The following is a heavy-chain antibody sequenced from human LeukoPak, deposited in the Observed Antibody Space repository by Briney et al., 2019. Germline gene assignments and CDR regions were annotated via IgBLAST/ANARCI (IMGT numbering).Heavy chain of an antibody. V-gene: IGHV4-39*01. CDR1: GGSISSSSYY. J-gene: IGHJ4*02. CDR3: ASPGGSYI. CDR2: IYYSGST. D-gene: IGHD3-16*01. Sequence: PSETLSLTCTVSGGSISSSSYYWGWIRQPPGKGLEWIGSIYYSGSTYYNPSLKSRVTISVDTSKNQFSLKLSSVTAADTAVYYCASPGGSYIWGQGALVTVSS.